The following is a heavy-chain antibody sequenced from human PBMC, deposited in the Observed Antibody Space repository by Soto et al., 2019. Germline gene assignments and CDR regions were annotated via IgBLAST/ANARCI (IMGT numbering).Heavy chain of an antibody. J-gene: IGHJ4*02. CDR2: ISAYSGST. CDR1: GYTFTTYG. Sequence: QVQLVQSGAEVKKPGASVKVSCKASGYTFTTYGISWVRQAPGQGLEWMGWISAYSGSTKFAQKLQGRVTMTTDTSTTTAYMELRSLTSDDTAGYYCARDFTKSSSWPYYFDYWGQGTLGTVSS. D-gene: IGHD6-13*01. CDR3: ARDFTKSSSWPYYFDY. V-gene: IGHV1-18*01.